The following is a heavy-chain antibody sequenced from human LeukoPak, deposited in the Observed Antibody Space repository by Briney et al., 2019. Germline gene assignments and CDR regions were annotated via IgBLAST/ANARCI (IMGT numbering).Heavy chain of an antibody. CDR2: INSNSGGT. Sequence: ASVKVSCKASGYTFSGFYSHWVRQAPGQGLEWMGWINSNSGGTIYAQKFQGRVTMTRVTSINTADMELNRLRSDDTAVYYCARGDGWIIDYWGQGTLVTVSS. V-gene: IGHV1-2*02. J-gene: IGHJ4*02. D-gene: IGHD5-24*01. CDR3: ARGDGWIIDY. CDR1: GYTFSGFY.